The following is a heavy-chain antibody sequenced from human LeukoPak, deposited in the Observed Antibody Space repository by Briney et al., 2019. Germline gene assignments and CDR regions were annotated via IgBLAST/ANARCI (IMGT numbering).Heavy chain of an antibody. J-gene: IGHJ5*02. CDR1: GYTFTGYY. D-gene: IGHD1-26*01. CDR3: AREGGSYYVFNWFDP. Sequence: ASVKVSCKASGYTFTGYYMHWVRQAPGQGLEWMGWINPNSGGTNYAQKFQGRVTMTRDTSISTAYMELSRLRSDDTAVYYCAREGGSYYVFNWFDPWGQGTLVTVSS. CDR2: INPNSGGT. V-gene: IGHV1-2*02.